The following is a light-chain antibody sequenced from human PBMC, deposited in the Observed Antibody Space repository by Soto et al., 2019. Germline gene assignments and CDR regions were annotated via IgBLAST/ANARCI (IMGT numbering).Light chain of an antibody. CDR2: GAS. V-gene: IGKV3-15*01. CDR1: QSVSSN. J-gene: IGKJ2*01. CDR3: QQYNNWPYT. Sequence: EIVMTQSPGTLSVSLGERATLSCRASQSVSSNLVWYQQKPGQAPRLLIYGASTRATGIPARFSGSGSGTEFTLTISSLQSEDFAVYNCQQYNNWPYTVGQGTKVDIK.